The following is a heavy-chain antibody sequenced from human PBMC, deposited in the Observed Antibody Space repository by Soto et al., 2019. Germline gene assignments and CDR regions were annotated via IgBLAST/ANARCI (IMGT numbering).Heavy chain of an antibody. Sequence: GGSLRLSCAASGFTFSSYGMHWVRQAPGKGLEWVAVIWYDGSNKYYADSVKGRFTISRDNSKNTLYLQMNSLRAEDTAVYYCARDFSGYDSSGTFDYWGQGTLVIVSS. CDR3: ARDFSGYDSSGTFDY. D-gene: IGHD3-22*01. CDR2: IWYDGSNK. CDR1: GFTFSSYG. J-gene: IGHJ4*02. V-gene: IGHV3-33*01.